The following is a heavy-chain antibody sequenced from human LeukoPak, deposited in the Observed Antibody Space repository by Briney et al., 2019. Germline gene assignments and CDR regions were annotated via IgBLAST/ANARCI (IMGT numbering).Heavy chain of an antibody. V-gene: IGHV3-23*01. CDR3: AKDLFGVAGSWGYCQY. Sequence: GGSLRLSCAVSGFTLSDYAMSWVRQAPGKGPEWISAIRGGSSDTYYADSVRGRFTISRDNSKNTLYLQMNSLSAEDTAVYYCAKDLFGVAGSWGYCQYWGPGTLVTVSS. D-gene: IGHD6-19*01. CDR2: IRGGSSDT. J-gene: IGHJ1*01. CDR1: GFTLSDYA.